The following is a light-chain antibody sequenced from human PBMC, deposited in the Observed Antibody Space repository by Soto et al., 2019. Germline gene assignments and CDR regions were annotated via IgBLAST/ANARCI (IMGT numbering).Light chain of an antibody. Sequence: EVELTQSPGTLSLSPGERATLSCRASQSVSSSHLAWYQQKRGQAPRLLIYDTSTSATGIPDRFSGSGSGTDFTLTISRLEPAEFAVYHCQQYGASPWTFGQGIRVEVK. CDR2: DTS. J-gene: IGKJ1*01. V-gene: IGKV3-20*01. CDR3: QQYGASPWT. CDR1: QSVSSSH.